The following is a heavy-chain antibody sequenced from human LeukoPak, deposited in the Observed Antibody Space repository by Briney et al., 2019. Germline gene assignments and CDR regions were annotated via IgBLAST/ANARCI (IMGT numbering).Heavy chain of an antibody. J-gene: IGHJ4*02. CDR3: ARDVALAYGDSTLKTGVLAD. Sequence: PGRSLRLSCAASGFTFSNYGMHWVRQAPGKGLEWVAVISYDGSNKYYADSVKGRFTISRDNSKNTLYLQMNSLRAEDTAVYYCARDVALAYGDSTLKTGVLADWGQGTLVTVSS. D-gene: IGHD4-17*01. V-gene: IGHV3-30*03. CDR1: GFTFSNYG. CDR2: ISYDGSNK.